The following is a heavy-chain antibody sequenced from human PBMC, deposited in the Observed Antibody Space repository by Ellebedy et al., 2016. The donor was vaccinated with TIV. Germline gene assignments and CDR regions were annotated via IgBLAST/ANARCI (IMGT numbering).Heavy chain of an antibody. CDR1: GLTFSNYY. D-gene: IGHD3-10*01. CDR3: LKRGPYYFGSGSYSDY. CDR2: VSSDGAGT. Sequence: GESLKISCSASGLTFSNYYMHWVRQAPGKGLEYVSAVSSDGAGTYYADSVKGRFTISRDNSKHTLYLRMRILSAEDTAVYYCLKRGPYYFGSGSYSDYWGQGTLVTVSS. J-gene: IGHJ4*02. V-gene: IGHV3-64D*06.